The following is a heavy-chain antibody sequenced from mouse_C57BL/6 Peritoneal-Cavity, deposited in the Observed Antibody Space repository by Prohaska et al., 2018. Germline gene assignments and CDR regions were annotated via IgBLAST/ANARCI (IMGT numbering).Heavy chain of an antibody. V-gene: IGHV1-19*01. CDR1: GYTFTDYY. Sequence: EVQLQQSGPVLVKPGPSVKMSCKASGYTFTDYYMNWVKQSHGKSLEWIGVINPYNGGTSYNQKFKGKATLTVDKSSSTADMELNSLTAEDSAVYYCASYYGSSHFDYWGQGTTLTVSS. CDR2: INPYNGGT. D-gene: IGHD1-1*01. CDR3: ASYYGSSHFDY. J-gene: IGHJ2*01.